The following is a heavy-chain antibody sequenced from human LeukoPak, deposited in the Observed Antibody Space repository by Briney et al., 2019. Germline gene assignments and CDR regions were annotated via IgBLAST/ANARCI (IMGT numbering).Heavy chain of an antibody. J-gene: IGHJ3*01. CDR1: GFTFSSNW. CDR2: IKKDGSEK. D-gene: IGHD3-16*01. V-gene: IGHV3-7*01. CDR3: ARDFLHLGG. Sequence: PGGSLRLSCAASGFTFSSNWMSWVRQAPGKGLEWVANIKKDGSEKYYVDSVKGRFTISRDNAKTSLYLQMNSLRAEDTAVYYCARDFLHLGGWGQGTMVTVSS.